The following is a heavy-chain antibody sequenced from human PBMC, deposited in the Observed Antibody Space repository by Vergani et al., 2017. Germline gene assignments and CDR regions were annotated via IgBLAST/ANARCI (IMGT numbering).Heavy chain of an antibody. V-gene: IGHV3-9*01. J-gene: IGHJ4*02. CDR2: ISWNSGSI. Sequence: EVQLVESGGGLVQPGRSLRLSCAASGFTLDDYAMHWVRQAPGKGLEWVSGISWNSGSIGYADSVTGRFTISRDNAKNSLYLQMNSLRAEDTAVYYCAKDHRRGSGSDYWGQGTLVTVSS. CDR3: AKDHRRGSGSDY. CDR1: GFTLDDYA. D-gene: IGHD3-10*01.